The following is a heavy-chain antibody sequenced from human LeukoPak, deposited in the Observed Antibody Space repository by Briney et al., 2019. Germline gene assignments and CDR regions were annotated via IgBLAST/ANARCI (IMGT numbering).Heavy chain of an antibody. D-gene: IGHD3-3*01. J-gene: IGHJ5*02. CDR2: ISGSGGST. CDR1: GFTFSSYA. V-gene: IGHV3-23*01. Sequence: GGPLRLSCAASGFTFSSYAMSWVRQAPGKGLEWVSAISGSGGSTYYADSVKGRFTISRDNSKNTLYLQMNSLRAEDTAVYYCAKDPLSRGYDFWSAPRRFDPWGQGTLVTVSS. CDR3: AKDPLSRGYDFWSAPRRFDP.